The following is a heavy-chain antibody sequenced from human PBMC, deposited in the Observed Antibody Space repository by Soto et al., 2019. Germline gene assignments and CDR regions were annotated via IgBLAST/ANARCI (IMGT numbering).Heavy chain of an antibody. J-gene: IGHJ1*01. CDR3: ARDMWFGELSPSQH. Sequence: QVELVQSGTEVKKPGASMKVSCKTSGYNFFTYALTWVRQAPXQGLXWIXWISAYNGTIKYAQKFQGRVTLTTDTTTSTAYMEMRGLKSDDTAVYYCARDMWFGELSPSQHWGQGTLVTVSS. V-gene: IGHV1-18*01. D-gene: IGHD3-10*01. CDR2: ISAYNGTI. CDR1: GYNFFTYA.